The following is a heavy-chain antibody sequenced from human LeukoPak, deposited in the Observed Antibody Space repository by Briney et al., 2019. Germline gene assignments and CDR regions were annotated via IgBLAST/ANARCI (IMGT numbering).Heavy chain of an antibody. CDR2: ISYDGSNK. CDR3: ASVPSPLGYCSGGSCPIYDY. Sequence: PGGSLRLSCAASGFTFSSYAMHWVRQAPGKGLEWVAVISYDGSNKYYADSVKGRFTISRDNSKNTLYLQMNSLRAEDTAVYYCASVPSPLGYCSGGSCPIYDYWGQGTLVTVSS. D-gene: IGHD2-15*01. V-gene: IGHV3-30-3*01. J-gene: IGHJ4*02. CDR1: GFTFSSYA.